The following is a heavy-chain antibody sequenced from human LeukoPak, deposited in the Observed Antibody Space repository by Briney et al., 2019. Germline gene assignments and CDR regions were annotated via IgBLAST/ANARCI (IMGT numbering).Heavy chain of an antibody. J-gene: IGHJ6*03. CDR3: ALAGGGYCSSTSCYKVDYYYYYMDV. D-gene: IGHD2-2*02. CDR2: INPNSGGT. V-gene: IGHV1-2*02. CDR1: GYTFTGYY. Sequence: GASVKVSCKASGYTFTGYYMHWVRQAPGQGLEWMGWINPNSGGTNYAQKFQGRVTMTRDTSISTAYMELSRLRSDDTAVYYCALAGGGYCSSTSCYKVDYYYYYMDVWGKGTTVTVSS.